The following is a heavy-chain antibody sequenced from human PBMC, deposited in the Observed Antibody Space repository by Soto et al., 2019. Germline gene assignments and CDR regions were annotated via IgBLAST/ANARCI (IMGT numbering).Heavy chain of an antibody. CDR2: IYHSGTT. Sequence: ETLSLTCAVSGFSISSGHFWGWIRQPPGKGPEWLGSIYHSGTTYYNPSVKGRVTISVDTSKNQFSLKMSSVTAADTAVYYCARDSSGYYWFDPWGQGTLVTVSS. D-gene: IGHD3-22*01. J-gene: IGHJ5*02. CDR3: ARDSSGYYWFDP. V-gene: IGHV4-38-2*02. CDR1: GFSISSGHF.